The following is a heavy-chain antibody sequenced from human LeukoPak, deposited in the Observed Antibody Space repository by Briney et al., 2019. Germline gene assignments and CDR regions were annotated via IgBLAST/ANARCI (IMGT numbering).Heavy chain of an antibody. Sequence: PSETLSLTCTVSGGSISSYYWSWIRQPPGKGLEWIGYIYYSGSTNYNPSLKSRVTISVDTSKNQFSLKLSSVTAADTAVYYCARWNSNYAGYYYYYMDVWGKGTTVTVSS. CDR1: GGSISSYY. V-gene: IGHV4-59*01. D-gene: IGHD4-11*01. CDR2: IYYSGST. J-gene: IGHJ6*03. CDR3: ARWNSNYAGYYYYYMDV.